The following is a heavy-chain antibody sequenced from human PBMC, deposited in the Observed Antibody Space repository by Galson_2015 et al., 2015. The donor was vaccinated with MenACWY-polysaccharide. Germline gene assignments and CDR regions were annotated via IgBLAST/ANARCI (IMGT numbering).Heavy chain of an antibody. V-gene: IGHV7-4-1*02. D-gene: IGHD4-17*01. CDR3: ARDPKQKPTTVPRGRFDY. Sequence: SVKVSCKASGYTFTTYAMNWVRQAPGQGLEWMGGINTNTGNPTYAQGFTGRFVFSLDASVSTAYLQISSLKAEDTAVYYCARDPKQKPTTVPRGRFDYWGQGTLVTVSS. J-gene: IGHJ4*02. CDR2: INTNTGNP. CDR1: GYTFTTYA.